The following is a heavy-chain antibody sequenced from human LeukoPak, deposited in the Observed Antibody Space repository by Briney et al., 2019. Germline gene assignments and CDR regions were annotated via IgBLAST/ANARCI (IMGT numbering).Heavy chain of an antibody. D-gene: IGHD3-9*01. Sequence: GSLRLSCAASGFTFSSHGMHWVRQAPGKGLEWVAVIWYDGSNKYYADSVKGRFAISRDNSKTTLYLQMNSLRAEDTAVYYCARDLGVLRYSGFGYWGQGTLVTVSS. CDR2: IWYDGSNK. J-gene: IGHJ4*02. CDR3: ARDLGVLRYSGFGY. V-gene: IGHV3-33*01. CDR1: GFTFSSHG.